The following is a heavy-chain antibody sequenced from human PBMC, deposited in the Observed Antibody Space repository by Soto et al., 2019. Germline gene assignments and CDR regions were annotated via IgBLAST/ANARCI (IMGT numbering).Heavy chain of an antibody. Sequence: SVKVSCKASGGTFSSHAMSWVRQAPGQGLEWMEGIIPIFRTANYAQNLQGRVTITADESTSTAYMELSSLRSEDTAVYYCARGETYLGVWGQGTTVTVSS. CDR2: IIPIFRTA. V-gene: IGHV1-69*13. CDR1: GGTFSSHA. J-gene: IGHJ6*02. D-gene: IGHD3-16*01. CDR3: ARGETYLGV.